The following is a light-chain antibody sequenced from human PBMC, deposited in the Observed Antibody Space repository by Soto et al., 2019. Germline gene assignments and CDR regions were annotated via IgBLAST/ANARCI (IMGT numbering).Light chain of an antibody. J-gene: IGLJ2*01. CDR2: EVN. V-gene: IGLV2-8*01. CDR3: SSYAGSNVVV. Sequence: QSVLTQPPSASGSPGQSVTISCTGTSSDVGGYNYVSWYQQRPGKPPKLIIYEVNKRPSGVPDRFSGSKSGNTASLTVSGLQSEDEADYYCSSYAGSNVVVFGGGTKLTV. CDR1: SSDVGGYNY.